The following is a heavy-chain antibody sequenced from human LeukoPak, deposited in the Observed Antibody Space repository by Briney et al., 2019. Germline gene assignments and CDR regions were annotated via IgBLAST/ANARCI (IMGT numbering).Heavy chain of an antibody. V-gene: IGHV1-69*13. Sequence: SVKVSCKASGGTFSSYAISWVRQAPGQGLEWMGGIIPIFGTANYAQKFQGRVTITADESTSTAYMELSSLRSEDTAVYYCAGDSESLGRFEYSSRAWFDPWGQGTLVTVSS. J-gene: IGHJ5*02. CDR1: GGTFSSYA. D-gene: IGHD6-6*01. CDR3: AGDSESLGRFEYSSRAWFDP. CDR2: IIPIFGTA.